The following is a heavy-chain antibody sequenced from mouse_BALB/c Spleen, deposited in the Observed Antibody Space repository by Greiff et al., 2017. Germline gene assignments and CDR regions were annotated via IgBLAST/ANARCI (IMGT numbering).Heavy chain of an antibody. Sequence: VQRVESGPGLVAPSQSLSITCTVSGFSLTGYGVNWVRQPPGKGLEWLGMIWGDGSTDYNSALKSRLSISKDNSKSQVFLKMNSLQTDDTARYYCARDQNYGSSSFAYWGQGTLVTVSA. D-gene: IGHD1-1*01. CDR2: IWGDGST. CDR1: GFSLTGYG. J-gene: IGHJ3*01. V-gene: IGHV2-6-7*01. CDR3: ARDQNYGSSSFAY.